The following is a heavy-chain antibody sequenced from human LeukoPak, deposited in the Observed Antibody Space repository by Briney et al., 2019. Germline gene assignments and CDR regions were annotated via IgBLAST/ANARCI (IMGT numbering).Heavy chain of an antibody. CDR2: ISWNSGSI. Sequence: SGGSLRLSCAASGFTFDDYAMHWVRQAPGKGLEWVSGISWNSGSIGYADSVKGRFTISRDNSKNTLYLQMNSLRAEDTAVYYCARGTAYSSSSEDYWGQGTLVTVSS. CDR3: ARGTAYSSSSEDY. J-gene: IGHJ4*02. CDR1: GFTFDDYA. D-gene: IGHD6-6*01. V-gene: IGHV3-9*01.